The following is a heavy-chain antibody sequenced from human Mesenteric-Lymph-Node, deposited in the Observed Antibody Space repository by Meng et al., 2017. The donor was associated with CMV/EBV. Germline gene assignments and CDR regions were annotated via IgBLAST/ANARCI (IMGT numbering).Heavy chain of an antibody. CDR3: ARGSTFSSSPYYGMDV. CDR1: GGTFSSYD. CDR2: IIPIFGTA. J-gene: IGHJ6*02. D-gene: IGHD6-6*01. V-gene: IGHV1-69*05. Sequence: SVKVSCKASGGTFSSYDISWVRQAPGQGLEWMGGIIPIFGTAKYAQKFQGRVTITTDESTSTAYMELSSLRSEDTAVYYCARGSTFSSSPYYGMDVWGQGTTVTVSS.